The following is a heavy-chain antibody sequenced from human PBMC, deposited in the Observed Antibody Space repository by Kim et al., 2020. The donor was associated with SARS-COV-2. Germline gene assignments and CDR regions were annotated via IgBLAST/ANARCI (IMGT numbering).Heavy chain of an antibody. CDR3: AKEGGYQLLYYYYYYMDV. V-gene: IGHV3-30*18. Sequence: GGSLRLSCAASGFTFSSYGMHWVRQAPGKGLEWVAVISYDGSNKYYADSVKGRFTISRDNSKNTLYLQMNSLRAEDTAVYYCAKEGGYQLLYYYYYYMDV. D-gene: IGHD2-2*01. J-gene: IGHJ6*03. CDR1: GFTFSSYG. CDR2: ISYDGSNK.